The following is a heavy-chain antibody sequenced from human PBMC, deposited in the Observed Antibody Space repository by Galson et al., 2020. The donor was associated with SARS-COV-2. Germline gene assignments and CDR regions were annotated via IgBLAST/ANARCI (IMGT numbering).Heavy chain of an antibody. J-gene: IGHJ6*03. V-gene: IGHV3-11*01. CDR1: GFTFSDYY. D-gene: IGHD5-18*01. Sequence: NSGGSLRLSCAASGFTFSDYYMSWIRQAPGKGLEWVSYISSSGSTIYYADSVKGRFTISRDNAKNSLYLQMNSLRAEDTAVYYCARVVGYSYGFYYYYYMDVWGKGTTVTVSS. CDR3: ARVVGYSYGFYYYYYMDV. CDR2: ISSSGSTI.